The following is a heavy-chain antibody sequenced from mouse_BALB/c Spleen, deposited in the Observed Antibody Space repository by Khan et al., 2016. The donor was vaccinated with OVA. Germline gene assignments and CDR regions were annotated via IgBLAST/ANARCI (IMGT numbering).Heavy chain of an antibody. Sequence: EVQLQESGGGLVHPGGSRKLSCAASGFTFSRFGMHWVRQAPEKGLEWVAYISSGSSSIYYADTVKGRFTISRDNPKNTLFLQMTSLRSEDTAMYYCARDSNFDYWGQGTTLTVSS. CDR1: GFTFSRFG. CDR2: ISSGSSSI. J-gene: IGHJ2*01. CDR3: ARDSNFDY. V-gene: IGHV5-17*02.